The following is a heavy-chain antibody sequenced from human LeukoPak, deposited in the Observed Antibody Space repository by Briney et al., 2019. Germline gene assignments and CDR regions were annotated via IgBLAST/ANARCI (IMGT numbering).Heavy chain of an antibody. D-gene: IGHD3-22*01. Sequence: GASVKVSCKASGYTFSGYDIHWVRQATGQGLEWMGWMNPNSGNTAYAQNFRGRVTMTRDTSITTAYMELNSLRSEDTAVYYCARVHSSGQDWGKGTLVTASS. V-gene: IGHV1-8*01. CDR2: MNPNSGNT. J-gene: IGHJ4*02. CDR1: GYTFSGYD. CDR3: ARVHSSGQD.